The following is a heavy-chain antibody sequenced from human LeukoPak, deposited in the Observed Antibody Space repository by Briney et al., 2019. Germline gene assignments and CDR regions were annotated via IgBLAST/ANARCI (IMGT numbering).Heavy chain of an antibody. D-gene: IGHD2-21*02. CDR1: GFSFSSYA. CDR2: ITGSGGST. V-gene: IGHV3-23*01. Sequence: GGSLRLSCAASGFSFSSYAMSWVRQAPGKGLGWVSAITGSGGSTYYADSVKGRFTISRDNSKNTLYLQMNSLRAEDTAVYYCAKSTRAVVVTLFDYWGQGTLVTVSS. CDR3: AKSTRAVVVTLFDY. J-gene: IGHJ4*02.